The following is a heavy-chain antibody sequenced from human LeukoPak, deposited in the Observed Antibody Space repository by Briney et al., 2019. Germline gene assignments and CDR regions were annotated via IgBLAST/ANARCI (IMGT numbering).Heavy chain of an antibody. D-gene: IGHD2-15*01. CDR3: ARDGEAARTADY. V-gene: IGHV3-23*01. CDR1: GFTFSSYA. CDR2: ISGSGSST. Sequence: GGSLRLSCAASGFTFSSYAMIWVRQIPGKGLEGLEWVSSISGSGSSTYYADSVEGRFTVSRDNSKNTLYLQMDSLRAEDTAAYYCARDGEAARTADYWGQGTLVTVSS. J-gene: IGHJ4*02.